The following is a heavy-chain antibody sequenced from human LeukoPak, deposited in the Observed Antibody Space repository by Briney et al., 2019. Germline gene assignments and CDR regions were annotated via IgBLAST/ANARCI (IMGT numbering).Heavy chain of an antibody. CDR3: ARDLGVLTGTFFDF. V-gene: IGHV1-18*01. CDR1: GYDSTTYG. D-gene: IGHD3-9*01. Sequence: ASVKVSCKASGYDSTTYGLTWVRQAPGQGLEWMGWISGNGDNTKYVEEFQGRVTMTTDTSTSTAYMELRSLRSDDTAVYYCARDLGVLTGTFFDFWGQGTLVTVSS. CDR2: ISGNGDNT. J-gene: IGHJ4*02.